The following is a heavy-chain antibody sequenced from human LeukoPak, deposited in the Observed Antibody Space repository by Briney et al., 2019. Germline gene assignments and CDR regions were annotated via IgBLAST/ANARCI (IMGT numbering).Heavy chain of an antibody. CDR1: GFTFSSYA. V-gene: IGHV3-23*01. CDR2: ISGSGGST. D-gene: IGHD5-18*01. CDR3: ARALGYGYGFDY. J-gene: IGHJ4*02. Sequence: PGGSLRLSCAASGFTFSSYAMSWVRQAPGQRLEWVSAISGSGGSTYYADSVKGRFTISRDNSKNTLYLQMNSLRAEDTAVYYCARALGYGYGFDYWGQGTLVTVSS.